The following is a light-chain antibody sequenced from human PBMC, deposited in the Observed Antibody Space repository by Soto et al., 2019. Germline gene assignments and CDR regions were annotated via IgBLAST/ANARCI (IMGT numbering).Light chain of an antibody. J-gene: IGKJ1*01. CDR2: GAS. CDR1: QSISSNY. V-gene: IGKV3-20*01. CDR3: QQYVGWT. Sequence: EIVLTQSPGTLSLSPGERATLSCRASQSISSNYLAWYQQKPGQAPRLLIYGASSRATGIPDRFSGSGSGTDFTLTISRLEPDDSAIYYCQQYVGWTFGQGTKVEIK.